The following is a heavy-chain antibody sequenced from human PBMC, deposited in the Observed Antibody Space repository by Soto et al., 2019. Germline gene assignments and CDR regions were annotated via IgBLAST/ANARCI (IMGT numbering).Heavy chain of an antibody. D-gene: IGHD1-26*01. J-gene: IGHJ4*02. CDR2: IDSDGSST. CDR3: VREGVGLGIDD. CDR1: GFTSSSYW. Sequence: EVQLVESGGGLVQPGGSLRLSCAASGFTSSSYWMHWARQAPGKGLVWLSHIDSDGSSTTYADSVKGRFTISRDNAKNMVYLQMNSLRAEDKAVYYCVREGVGLGIDDWGLGTLVTGSS. V-gene: IGHV3-74*01.